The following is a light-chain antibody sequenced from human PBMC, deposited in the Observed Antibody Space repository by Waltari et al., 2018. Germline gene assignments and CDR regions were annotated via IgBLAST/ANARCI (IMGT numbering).Light chain of an antibody. CDR1: ESVRRA. CDR3: QHYRSLPVT. CDR2: DAS. J-gene: IGKJ1*01. V-gene: IGKV3-20*01. Sequence: EIVLTQSPGTLSLSPGDSATLSCRASESVRRALAWYQQRPGQAPRLLIYDASARATGLPDRFSGSGSGTDFSLTISRLEPEDFALYYCQHYRSLPVTFGQGTKVEIK.